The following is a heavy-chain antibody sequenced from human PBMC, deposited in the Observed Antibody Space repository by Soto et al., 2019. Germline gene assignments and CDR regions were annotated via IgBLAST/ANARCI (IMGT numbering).Heavy chain of an antibody. V-gene: IGHV4-34*01. J-gene: IGHJ4*02. CDR1: GGSFSGYY. Sequence: SETLSLTCAVYGGSFSGYYWSWIRQPPGKGLEWIGEINHSGSTNYNPSLKSRVTISVDTSKNQFSLKLSSVTATDTAVYYCARSLAYCGGDCYSQFIDYWGQGTLVTVSS. CDR3: ARSLAYCGGDCYSQFIDY. CDR2: INHSGST. D-gene: IGHD2-21*02.